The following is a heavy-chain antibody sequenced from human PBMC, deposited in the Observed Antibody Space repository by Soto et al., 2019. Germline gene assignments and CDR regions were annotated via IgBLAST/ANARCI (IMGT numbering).Heavy chain of an antibody. D-gene: IGHD6-19*01. V-gene: IGHV3-23*01. J-gene: IGHJ4*01. CDR2: ISGNGGDT. CDR1: GFPFSHCA. CDR3: GNERXGSGRFVCNY. Sequence: EGSLRLSFAASGFPFSHCAMSWVRKAPGKGLEWVSAISGNGGDTGYEDSVRGRFTISRDNSSETLYLQMNSLRADDTAVYFCGNERXGSGRFVCNYWX.